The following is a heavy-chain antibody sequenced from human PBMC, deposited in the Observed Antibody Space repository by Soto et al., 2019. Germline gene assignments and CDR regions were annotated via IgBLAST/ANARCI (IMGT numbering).Heavy chain of an antibody. Sequence: PSETLSLTCTVSGGSISTGGYYWTWIRQHPGKGLEWIGYIYYSGSTYYNPSLRSRITISVDTSKNQFSLKLGSVTAADTAVYYCARDSSGPGYSYGKLDYWGQGTLVTVSS. V-gene: IGHV4-31*03. J-gene: IGHJ4*02. CDR3: ARDSSGPGYSYGKLDY. CDR1: GGSISTGGYY. CDR2: IYYSGST. D-gene: IGHD5-18*01.